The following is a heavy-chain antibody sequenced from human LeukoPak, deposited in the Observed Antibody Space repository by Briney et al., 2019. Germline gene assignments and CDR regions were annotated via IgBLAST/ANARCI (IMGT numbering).Heavy chain of an antibody. V-gene: IGHV4-31*03. Sequence: PSETLSLTCTVSGGPISSGGYSWSWIRQHPGKGLEWIGYIYYSGSTYYNQSLKSRVTISVDTSKNQFSLKLSYVTAADTAVYYCARRGLYDYVWGSRSYYFDYWGQGTLVTVSS. CDR3: ARRGLYDYVWGSRSYYFDY. D-gene: IGHD3-16*01. CDR1: GGPISSGGYS. CDR2: IYYSGST. J-gene: IGHJ4*02.